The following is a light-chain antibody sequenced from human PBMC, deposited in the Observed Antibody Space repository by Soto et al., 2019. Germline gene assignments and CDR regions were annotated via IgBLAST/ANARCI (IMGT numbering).Light chain of an antibody. CDR3: QQYGSPGT. CDR1: QSVSGSY. CDR2: EAT. Sequence: EIVLTQSPATLSLSPGERATLSCRASQSVSGSYLAWYQQKPGQPPMLIIDEATSRTTGIPNIISGSSGRADTLPTSSRQDQEDAAEYCRQQYGSPGTFGQGTKVDI. V-gene: IGKV3-20*01. J-gene: IGKJ1*01.